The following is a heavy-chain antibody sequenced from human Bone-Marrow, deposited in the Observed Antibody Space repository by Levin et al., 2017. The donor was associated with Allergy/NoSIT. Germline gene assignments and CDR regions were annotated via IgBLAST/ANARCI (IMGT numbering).Heavy chain of an antibody. CDR3: ANEEQWGFDS. D-gene: IGHD6-19*01. CDR1: GFSLRTIGAG. J-gene: IGHJ4*02. Sequence: SGPTLVKPTQTLTLTCSFSGFSLRTIGAGVGWIRQSPGKAPECLALIYWDNDKRYSPSLKNRLTITEGGSRNQAVLTMTNVGPADTGTYFCANEEQWGFDSWGQGILVIVSS. V-gene: IGHV2-5*02. CDR2: IYWDNDK.